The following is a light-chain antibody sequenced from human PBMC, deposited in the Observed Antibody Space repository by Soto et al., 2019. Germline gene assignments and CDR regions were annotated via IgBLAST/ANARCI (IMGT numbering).Light chain of an antibody. CDR2: ENN. CDR3: GTWDSSLSAGGV. CDR1: SSNIGNTY. Sequence: QSVLTQPPSVSAAPGQKVTISCSGSSSNIGNTYVSWYQQLPGTAPKLLIYENNKRPSGIPDRFSGSKSGTSATLDITGLQTGDEADYYCGTWDSSLSAGGVFGGGTKVTVL. V-gene: IGLV1-51*02. J-gene: IGLJ2*01.